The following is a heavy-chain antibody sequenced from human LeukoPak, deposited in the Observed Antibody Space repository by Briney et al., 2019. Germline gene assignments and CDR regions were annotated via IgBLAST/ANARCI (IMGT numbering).Heavy chain of an antibody. CDR2: IYYTEAT. D-gene: IGHD4-11*01. Sequence: SETLSLTCSVSGGFINSYNWSWIRQSPGKGLEWIGYIYYTEATYYNPSLESRVTISIDTSERQLSLELRSVAAADSAVYFCARDRRESSKPNDAFDIWGQGTMVTVSA. J-gene: IGHJ3*02. CDR1: GGFINSYN. CDR3: ARDRRESSKPNDAFDI. V-gene: IGHV4-59*12.